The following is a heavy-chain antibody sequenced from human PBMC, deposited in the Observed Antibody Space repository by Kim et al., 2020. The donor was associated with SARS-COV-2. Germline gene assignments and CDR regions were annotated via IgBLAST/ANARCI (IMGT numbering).Heavy chain of an antibody. CDR2: ISGSCGST. CDR3: AKDDNYYDSSGYYGGFDY. D-gene: IGHD3-22*01. Sequence: GGSLRLSCAASGFTFSSYALSLVRQAPGKGLEWVSAISGSCGSTYYEDSVKGRFTISRDNSKNTLYLQMNSLRAEDTAVYYCAKDDNYYDSSGYYGGFDYWGQGTLVTVSS. V-gene: IGHV3-23*01. CDR1: GFTFSSYA. J-gene: IGHJ4*02.